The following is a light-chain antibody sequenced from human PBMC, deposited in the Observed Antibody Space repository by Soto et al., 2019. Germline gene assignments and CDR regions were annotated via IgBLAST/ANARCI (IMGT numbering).Light chain of an antibody. CDR1: QRVNNNF. V-gene: IGKV3-20*01. CDR2: VAS. J-gene: IGKJ1*01. CDR3: QQYGRTPRT. Sequence: EVLLTQSPGTLSLSPGERANISCRASQRVNNNFLAWYQQKPGQAPRLLIYVASSRATGIPDKFSGSGSGTDFTLTISRLEPEEFAVYFCQQYGRTPRTFGQGTKVEIK.